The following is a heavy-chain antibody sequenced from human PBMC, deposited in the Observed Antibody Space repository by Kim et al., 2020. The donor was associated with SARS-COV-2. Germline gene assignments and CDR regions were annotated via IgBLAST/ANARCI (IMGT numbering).Heavy chain of an antibody. V-gene: IGHV3-74*01. Sequence: RYAESVKGRFTISRDNAKNTLSLQMNSLRVEDTAVYYCARLKGAAYGMDVWGQGTTVTVSS. J-gene: IGHJ6*02. CDR3: ARLKGAAYGMDV.